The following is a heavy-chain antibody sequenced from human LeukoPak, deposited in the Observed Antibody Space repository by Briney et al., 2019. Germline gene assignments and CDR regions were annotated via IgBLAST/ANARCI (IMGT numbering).Heavy chain of an antibody. CDR2: LNPHSGGT. V-gene: IGHV1-2*02. CDR1: GYTLRDYY. D-gene: IGHD2-15*01. Sequence: ASAKVSCEASGYTLRDYYIYWVRQAPGQGLEWLGWLNPHSGGTNYAQKFQGRVTLTSDTSISTAYMELSPLTSDDTAIYYCARGLRIINGLDVWGQGTTVIVSS. CDR3: ARGLRIINGLDV. J-gene: IGHJ6*02.